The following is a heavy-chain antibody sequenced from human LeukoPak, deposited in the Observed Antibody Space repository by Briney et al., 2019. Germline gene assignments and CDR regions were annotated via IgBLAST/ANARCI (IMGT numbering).Heavy chain of an antibody. J-gene: IGHJ1*01. CDR2: ISTYNGHT. D-gene: IGHD4-17*01. CDR3: AGSTVTRLAEYFQH. CDR1: GYIFTNYG. V-gene: IGHV1-18*01. Sequence: ASVKVSCKASGYIFTNYGISWMRQAPGQGLEWMGWISTYNGHTNYAQKFQGRVTITAEESTSTAYMELSSLRSEDTAMYYCAGSTVTRLAEYFQHWGQGTLVTVSS.